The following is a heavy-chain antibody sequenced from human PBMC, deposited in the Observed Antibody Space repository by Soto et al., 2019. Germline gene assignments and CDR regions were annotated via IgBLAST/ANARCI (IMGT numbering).Heavy chain of an antibody. CDR3: ARESGSYNSFHY. V-gene: IGHV4-4*02. D-gene: IGHD1-26*01. CDR2: IYHRGTT. J-gene: IGHJ4*02. Sequence: QVQLQESGPGLVKPAGTLSLTCAVSGGSISSSNWWIWVRQPPGKGLEWIGEIYHRGTTNYNPSLMIRVANTGDTSNNQFSPMLSSVTAADTAVYYCARESGSYNSFHYWGQGTLVTVSS. CDR1: GGSISSSNW.